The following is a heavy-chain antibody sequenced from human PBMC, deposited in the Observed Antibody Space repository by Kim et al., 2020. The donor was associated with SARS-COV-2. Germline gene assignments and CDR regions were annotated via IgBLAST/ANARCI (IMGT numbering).Heavy chain of an antibody. CDR2: IYTSGST. D-gene: IGHD6-13*01. J-gene: IGHJ5*02. CDR3: ARGPYSSSWYGGWFDP. V-gene: IGHV4-4*07. CDR1: GGSISSYY. Sequence: SETLSLTCTVSGGSISSYYWSWIRQPAGKGLEWIGRIYTSGSTNYNPSLKSRVTMSVDTSKNQFSLKLSSVTAADTAVYYCARGPYSSSWYGGWFDPWGQGTLVTVSS.